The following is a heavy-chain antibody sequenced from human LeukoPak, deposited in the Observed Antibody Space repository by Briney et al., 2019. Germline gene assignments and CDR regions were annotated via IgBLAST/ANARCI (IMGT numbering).Heavy chain of an antibody. CDR3: VRDVIHSYFDI. CDR1: GFTFRSHS. Sequence: GGSLRLSCAASGFTFRSHSLDWVRQAPGKGLEWVSSITGAGSIQYADSVQGRFTISRDNTQNSIFLPMTSLRAEDTAVYYCVRDVIHSYFDIWGQGILVTVSS. D-gene: IGHD2/OR15-2a*01. CDR2: ITGAGSI. V-gene: IGHV3-21*01. J-gene: IGHJ4*02.